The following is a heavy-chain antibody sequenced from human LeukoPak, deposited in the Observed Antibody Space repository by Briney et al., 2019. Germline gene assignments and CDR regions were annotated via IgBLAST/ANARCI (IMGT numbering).Heavy chain of an antibody. CDR2: IYPGDFDT. Sequence: GESLKISCKVSGYSFTSYWIGWVRQMPGKGLEWMGIIYPGDFDTRYSPSFQGQVTISADKSISTAYLQWSSLKASDTAMYYCARRGSSWSDWFDPWGQGTLVTVSS. D-gene: IGHD6-13*01. J-gene: IGHJ5*02. V-gene: IGHV5-51*01. CDR3: ARRGSSWSDWFDP. CDR1: GYSFTSYW.